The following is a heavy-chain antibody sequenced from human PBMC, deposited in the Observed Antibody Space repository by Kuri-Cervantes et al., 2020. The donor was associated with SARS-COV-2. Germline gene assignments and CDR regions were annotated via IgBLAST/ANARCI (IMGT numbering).Heavy chain of an antibody. CDR1: GVTFNHYA. J-gene: IGHJ6*03. Sequence: GESLKISCAASGVTFNHYAMSWVRQAPGKGLEWVSAISDSGDSTSYADSVKGRFTVSRDKSKSTLYLQMNSLTAEDTATYYCAKRYCSNGVCYHYYYYYMDVWGKGTTVTVSS. D-gene: IGHD2-8*01. V-gene: IGHV3-23*01. CDR3: AKRYCSNGVCYHYYYYYMDV. CDR2: ISDSGDST.